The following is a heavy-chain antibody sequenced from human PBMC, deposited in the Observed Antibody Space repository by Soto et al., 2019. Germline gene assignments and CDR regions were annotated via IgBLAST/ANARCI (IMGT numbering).Heavy chain of an antibody. CDR1: GFTFSSYW. CDR3: ASVDTAMVGDYYYYYGMDV. J-gene: IGHJ6*02. Sequence: GGSLRLSCAASGFTFSSYWMHWVRQAPGKGLVWVSRINSDGSRTSYADSVKGRFTISRDNAKNTLYLQMNSLRAEDTAVYYCASVDTAMVGDYYYYYGMDVWGQGTTVTVSS. CDR2: INSDGSRT. D-gene: IGHD5-18*01. V-gene: IGHV3-74*01.